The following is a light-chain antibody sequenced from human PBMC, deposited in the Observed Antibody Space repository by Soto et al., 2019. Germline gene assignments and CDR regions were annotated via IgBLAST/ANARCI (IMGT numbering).Light chain of an antibody. CDR1: QSISSW. Sequence: DIQMTQSPSTLSASVGDRVTITCRASQSISSWLAWYQQKLGRAPRLLIYDASSLESGVPSRFSGSGYGTEFTLTISSLQPDDFATYYCQQYNTYSSPTFGGGT. CDR3: QQYNTYSSPT. J-gene: IGKJ4*01. V-gene: IGKV1-5*01. CDR2: DAS.